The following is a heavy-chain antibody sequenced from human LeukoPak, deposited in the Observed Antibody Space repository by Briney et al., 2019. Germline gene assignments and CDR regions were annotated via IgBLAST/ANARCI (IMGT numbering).Heavy chain of an antibody. CDR2: ISSSTSYI. J-gene: IGHJ4*02. CDR1: GFTFSSYS. CDR3: ARRRYCSGGSCLAFDY. Sequence: GGSLRLSCAASGFTFSSYSMNWIRQAPGKGLEWVSSISSSTSYIYYADSVKGRFTISKDNAKNSLYLQMNSLRAEDTAVYYCARRRYCSGGSCLAFDYWGQGTLVTVSS. D-gene: IGHD2-15*01. V-gene: IGHV3-21*01.